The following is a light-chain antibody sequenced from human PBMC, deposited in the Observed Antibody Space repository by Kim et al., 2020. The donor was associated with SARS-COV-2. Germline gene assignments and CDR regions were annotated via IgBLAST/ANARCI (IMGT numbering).Light chain of an antibody. Sequence: PGKPAVVAWGGNHLGGKGVNWYQQKPGQAPVLGIYYDSDRPSGIPERFSGSNSGNTATLTISRVEAGDEAYYYCQVWDSSSDHPVFGGGTQLTVL. CDR1: HLGGKG. V-gene: IGLV3-21*04. J-gene: IGLJ2*01. CDR3: QVWDSSSDHPV. CDR2: YDS.